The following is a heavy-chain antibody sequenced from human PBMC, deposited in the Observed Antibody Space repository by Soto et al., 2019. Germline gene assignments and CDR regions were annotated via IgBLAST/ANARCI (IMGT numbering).Heavy chain of an antibody. CDR3: ANTSSSFGVVYGMDV. CDR1: GFTFSSYA. D-gene: IGHD3-3*01. Sequence: GSLRLSCAASGFTFSSYAMIWVRQAPGKGLESVSAISGSGGSTYYADSVKGRFTISRDNSKNTLYLQMNSLRAEDTAVYYCANTSSSFGVVYGMDVWGEGTTATVSS. J-gene: IGHJ6*04. V-gene: IGHV3-23*01. CDR2: ISGSGGST.